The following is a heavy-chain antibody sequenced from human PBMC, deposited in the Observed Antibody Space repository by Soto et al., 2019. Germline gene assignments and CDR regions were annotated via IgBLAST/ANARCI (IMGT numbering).Heavy chain of an antibody. J-gene: IGHJ6*03. CDR1: GYTFTSYG. Sequence: ASVKVSCKASGYTFTSYGISWVRQAPGQGLEWMGWISAYNGNTNYAQKLQGRVTMTTDTSTSTAYMELRSLRSDDTAVYYCARDMARIAAAGNYYYYMDVWGKGTTVTVSS. V-gene: IGHV1-18*01. CDR3: ARDMARIAAAGNYYYYMDV. CDR2: ISAYNGNT. D-gene: IGHD6-13*01.